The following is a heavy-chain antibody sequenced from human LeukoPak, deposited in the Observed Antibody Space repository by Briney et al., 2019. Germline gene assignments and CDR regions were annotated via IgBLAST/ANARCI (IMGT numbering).Heavy chain of an antibody. D-gene: IGHD3-16*02. V-gene: IGHV4-34*01. CDR3: ARTNPEYYDYVWGSYRPGAFDI. CDR1: GGSFSGYY. CDR2: INHSGST. Sequence: SETLSLTCAVYGGSFSGYYWSWIRQPPGKGLEWIAEINHSGSTNFNPSLKSRVTISVDTSKNQFSLKLSSVTAADTAVYYCARTNPEYYDYVWGSYRPGAFDIWGQGTMVTVSS. J-gene: IGHJ3*02.